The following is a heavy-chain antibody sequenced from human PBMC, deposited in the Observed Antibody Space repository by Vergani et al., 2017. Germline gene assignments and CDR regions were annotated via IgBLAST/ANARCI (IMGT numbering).Heavy chain of an antibody. V-gene: IGHV4-59*05. CDR1: GGSISSYY. CDR2: IYYSGST. D-gene: IGHD2-8*01. CDR3: ARLKRGVYFDY. J-gene: IGHJ4*02. Sequence: QVQLQESGPGLVKPSETLSLTCTVSGGSISSYYWSWIRQPPGKGLEWIGSIYYSGSTYYNPSLKSRFTISVDTSKNQFSLKLSSVTAADTAVYYCARLKRGVYFDYWGQGTLVTVSS.